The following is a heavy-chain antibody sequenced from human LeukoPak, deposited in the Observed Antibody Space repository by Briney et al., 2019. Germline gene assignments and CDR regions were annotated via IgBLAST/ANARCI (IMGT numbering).Heavy chain of an antibody. V-gene: IGHV5-51*01. CDR3: ARQRGGISRSYYFDY. CDR2: IYPGDSDT. CDR1: GYSFTSYW. Sequence: GESLKISCKGSGYSFTSYWIGWVRQMPGKGLEWMGIIYPGDSDTRYSPSFQGQVTISADKSISTACLQWSSLKASDTAMYYCARQRGGISRSYYFDYWGQGTLVTVSS. J-gene: IGHJ4*02. D-gene: IGHD1-26*01.